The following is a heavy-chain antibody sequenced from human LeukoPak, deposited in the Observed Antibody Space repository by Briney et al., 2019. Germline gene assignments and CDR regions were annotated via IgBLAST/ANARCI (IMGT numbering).Heavy chain of an antibody. J-gene: IGHJ4*02. D-gene: IGHD6-19*01. CDR1: GFTFSSYA. V-gene: IGHV3-23*01. CDR3: AKGLFSIGWYFNY. CDR2: ISGSGGST. Sequence: TGGSLRLSCAASGFTFSSYAMSWVRQAPGKGLEWVSSISGSGGSTSYADSVKGRFTISRDNSKNTLYLQMNSLRAEDTAVYYCAKGLFSIGWYFNYWGQGTLVTVSS.